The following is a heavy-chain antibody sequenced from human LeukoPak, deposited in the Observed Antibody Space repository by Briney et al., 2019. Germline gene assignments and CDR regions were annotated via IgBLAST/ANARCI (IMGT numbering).Heavy chain of an antibody. CDR3: ARKDTAIDY. Sequence: GGSLRLSCAASGFTFSSYSMNWVRQAPGKGLEWVSSISSSSSYIYYADPVKGRFTISRDNAKNSLYLQMNSLRAEDTAVYYCARKDTAIDYWGQGTLVTVSS. CDR2: ISSSSSYI. V-gene: IGHV3-21*01. J-gene: IGHJ4*02. CDR1: GFTFSSYS. D-gene: IGHD5-18*01.